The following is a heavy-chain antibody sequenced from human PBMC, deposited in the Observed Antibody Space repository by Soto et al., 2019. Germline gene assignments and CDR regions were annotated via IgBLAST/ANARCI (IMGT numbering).Heavy chain of an antibody. CDR3: AKDLSSLGWLALGAPFDS. D-gene: IGHD5-18*01. J-gene: IGHJ4*02. CDR2: ISANGRNT. Sequence: EVHLLESGGNVVQPGGSLRLSCAASGFTFSSYAMNWVRQAPGKGLEWVSSISANGRNTYYADSVKGRFTISRDRSKNTLYLQLDSLRVDYTAIYYCAKDLSSLGWLALGAPFDSGGQGTLVTVSS. CDR1: GFTFSSYA. V-gene: IGHV3-23*01.